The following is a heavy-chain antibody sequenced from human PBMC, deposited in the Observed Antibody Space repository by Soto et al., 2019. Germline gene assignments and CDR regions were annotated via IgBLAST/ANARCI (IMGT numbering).Heavy chain of an antibody. D-gene: IGHD3-10*01. CDR2: MNPNSGNT. CDR1: GHTFTSYD. V-gene: IGHV1-8*01. J-gene: IGHJ6*02. Sequence: ASVKVSCKASGHTFTSYDINWVRQATGQGLEWMGWMNPNSGNTGYAQKFQGRVTMTRNTSISTAYMELSSLRSEDTAVYYCARARSLYYYYGMDVWGQGTTVTVSS. CDR3: ARARSLYYYYGMDV.